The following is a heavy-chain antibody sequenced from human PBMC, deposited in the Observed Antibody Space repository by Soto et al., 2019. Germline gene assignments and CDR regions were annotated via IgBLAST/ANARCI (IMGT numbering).Heavy chain of an antibody. D-gene: IGHD2-2*01. CDR3: ANDPYIVVVPAAKPFDY. Sequence: PGGSLRLSCAASGFSFSDYYMSWIRQAPGKGLEWVSYSSSSGSTIYYADSVKGRFTISRDNSKNTLYLQMNSLRAEDTAVYYCANDPYIVVVPAAKPFDYWGQGTLVTVSS. CDR1: GFSFSDYY. CDR2: SSSSGSTI. V-gene: IGHV3-11*01. J-gene: IGHJ4*02.